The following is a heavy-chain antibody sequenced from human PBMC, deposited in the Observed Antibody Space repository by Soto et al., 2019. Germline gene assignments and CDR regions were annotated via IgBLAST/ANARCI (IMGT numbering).Heavy chain of an antibody. CDR3: ARDAAVRLFDY. D-gene: IGHD6-19*01. CDR2: ISGHNGNT. CDR1: GYTFTSYG. J-gene: IGHJ4*02. V-gene: IGHV1-18*01. Sequence: QVQLVQSGAEVKKPGASVKVSCKASGYTFTSYGISWVRQAPGQGLEWMGWISGHNGNTKYAQKLQGRITMTTDTSTSTAYTELTSLRSDDTAVYYCARDAAVRLFDYWGQGTLVTVSS.